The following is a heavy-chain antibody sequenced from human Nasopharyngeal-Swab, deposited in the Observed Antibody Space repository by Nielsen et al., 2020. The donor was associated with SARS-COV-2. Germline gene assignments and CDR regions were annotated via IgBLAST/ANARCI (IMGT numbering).Heavy chain of an antibody. D-gene: IGHD3-22*01. V-gene: IGHV5-51*01. CDR2: IYPGDSDT. Sequence: GESLKISCQGSGYSFTSYWIVWVRQMPGKDLECMGIIYPGDSDTRYSPSFQGQVTISAAKSITTAYLQWSSLKASDTAMYYCARGPPRVIDYYYYMDVWGKGTTVTVSS. J-gene: IGHJ6*03. CDR3: ARGPPRVIDYYYYMDV. CDR1: GYSFTSYW.